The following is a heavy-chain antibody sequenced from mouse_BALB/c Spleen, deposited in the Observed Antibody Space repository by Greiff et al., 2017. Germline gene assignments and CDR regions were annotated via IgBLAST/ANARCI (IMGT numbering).Heavy chain of an antibody. CDR3: ARDREGDYGYAMDY. D-gene: IGHD1-1*02. Sequence: EVQRVESGGGLVKPGGSLKLSCAASGFTFSDYYMYWVRQTPEKRLEWVATISDGGSYTYYPDSVKGRFTISRDNAKNNLYLQMSSLKSEDTAMYYCARDREGDYGYAMDYWGQGTSVTVSS. V-gene: IGHV5-4*02. CDR2: ISDGGSYT. J-gene: IGHJ4*01. CDR1: GFTFSDYY.